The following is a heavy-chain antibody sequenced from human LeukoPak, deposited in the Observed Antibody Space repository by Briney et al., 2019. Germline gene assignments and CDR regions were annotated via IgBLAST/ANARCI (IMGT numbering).Heavy chain of an antibody. Sequence: PSETLSLTCTVSGGSISSYYWSWIRQPPGKGLEWIGYIYTSGSTNYNPSLKSRVTISVDTSKNQFSLKLSSVTAADTAVYYCAGLSGYSSSWRYYYYMDVWGKGTTVTVSS. V-gene: IGHV4-4*09. CDR3: AGLSGYSSSWRYYYYMDV. CDR1: GGSISSYY. D-gene: IGHD6-13*01. J-gene: IGHJ6*03. CDR2: IYTSGST.